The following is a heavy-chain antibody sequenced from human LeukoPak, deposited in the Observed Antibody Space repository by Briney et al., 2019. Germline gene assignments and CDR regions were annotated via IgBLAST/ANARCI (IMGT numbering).Heavy chain of an antibody. V-gene: IGHV3-53*01. CDR1: GGSFSSYY. J-gene: IGHJ4*02. Sequence: PSETLSLTCTVSGGSFSSYYWSCVRQAPGKGLEWVSIIYSGGTTYYSDSVKGRFTISRDNSKNTLYLQMNSLRAEDTAVYYCASLYYYVSGTYSRYFDYWGQGTLVTVSS. D-gene: IGHD3-10*01. CDR3: ASLYYYVSGTYSRYFDY. CDR2: IYSGGTT.